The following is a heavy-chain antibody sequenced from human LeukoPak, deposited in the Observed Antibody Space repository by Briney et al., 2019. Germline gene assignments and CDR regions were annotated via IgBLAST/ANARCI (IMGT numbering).Heavy chain of an antibody. V-gene: IGHV4-4*02. J-gene: IGHJ4*02. Sequence: PSETLSLTCAVSGGSISSSNWWSWVRQPPGKGLEWIGEIYHSGSTNYNPSLKSRVTISVDTSKNQFSLKLSSVTAADTAVYYCARLNYYDSSGYLDYWGQGTLVTVSS. CDR1: GGSISSSNW. CDR2: IYHSGST. D-gene: IGHD3-22*01. CDR3: ARLNYYDSSGYLDY.